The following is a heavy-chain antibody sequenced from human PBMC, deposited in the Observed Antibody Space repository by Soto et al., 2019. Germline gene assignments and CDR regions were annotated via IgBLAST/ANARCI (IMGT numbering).Heavy chain of an antibody. CDR2: ISAYNGNT. CDR3: ARDRKGSGSYYKDYYYYGMDV. CDR1: GYTFTSYG. J-gene: IGHJ6*02. V-gene: IGHV1-18*04. Sequence: ASVKVSCKASGYTFTSYGISWVRQAPGQGLEWMGWISAYNGNTNYAQKLQGRVTMTTDTSTSTAYMELRSLRSDDTAVYYCARDRKGSGSYYKDYYYYGMDVWGQGTTVTVSS. D-gene: IGHD3-10*01.